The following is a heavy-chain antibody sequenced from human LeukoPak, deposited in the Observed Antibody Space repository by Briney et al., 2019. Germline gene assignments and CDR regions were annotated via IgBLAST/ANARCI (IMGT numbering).Heavy chain of an antibody. V-gene: IGHV5-51*01. CDR1: GYSFSSYW. CDR2: IYPGGSET. CDR3: ARASRDGYNQNFDH. D-gene: IGHD5-24*01. J-gene: IGHJ4*02. Sequence: ESLKISCKGLGYSFSSYWNAWVRQRPGKGLEWMGIIYPGGSETRYDPSFQGQVTISADSSTSTAYLQWSSLRASDTAMYYCARASRDGYNQNFDHWGQGTLVTVSS.